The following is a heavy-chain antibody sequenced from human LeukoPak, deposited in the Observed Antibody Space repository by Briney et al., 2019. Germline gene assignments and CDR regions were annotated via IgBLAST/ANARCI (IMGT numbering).Heavy chain of an antibody. Sequence: GGSLRLSCAASGCTFSSYGIHWVRQAPGKGLEWVAVISYDGGNKYYADSVKGRFTISRDNSKNTLYLQMNSLRAEDTALYYCARSDYGDLPGDYWGQGTLVTVSS. V-gene: IGHV3-30*03. J-gene: IGHJ4*02. D-gene: IGHD4-17*01. CDR1: GCTFSSYG. CDR2: ISYDGGNK. CDR3: ARSDYGDLPGDY.